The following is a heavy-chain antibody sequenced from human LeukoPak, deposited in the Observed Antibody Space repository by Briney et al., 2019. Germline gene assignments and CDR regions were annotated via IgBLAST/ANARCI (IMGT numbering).Heavy chain of an antibody. V-gene: IGHV4-59*01. CDR3: ASATTVTTWAQFALDI. D-gene: IGHD4-17*01. CDR2: IYHSGST. CDR1: GGSITNYY. J-gene: IGHJ3*02. Sequence: SETLSLTCTVSGGSITNYYWSWIRQPPGKGLEWIGNIYHSGSTNYNPSLKSRVTISVDTSKIQFSLKLSSVTAADTAVYYCASATTVTTWAQFALDIWGQGTMVTVSS.